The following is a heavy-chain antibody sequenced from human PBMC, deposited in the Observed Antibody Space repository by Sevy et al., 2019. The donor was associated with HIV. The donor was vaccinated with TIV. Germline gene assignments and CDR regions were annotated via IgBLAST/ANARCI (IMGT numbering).Heavy chain of an antibody. CDR2: ISASGVP. D-gene: IGHD1-26*01. CDR3: AKVTSWEIKPREAFDV. V-gene: IGHV3-23*01. Sequence: GGSLRLSCAASGFTFSSYAMTWVRQAPGKGLQWVSVISASGVPYYTDSVKGRFTISRDNSKNMVYLQLNSLRAEDTAVYYCAKVTSWEIKPREAFDVSGQWTLVTVSS. J-gene: IGHJ3*01. CDR1: GFTFSSYA.